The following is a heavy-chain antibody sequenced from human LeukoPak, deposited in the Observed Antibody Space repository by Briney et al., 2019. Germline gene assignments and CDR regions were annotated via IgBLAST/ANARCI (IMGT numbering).Heavy chain of an antibody. V-gene: IGHV4-30-4*01. CDR2: IYYSGST. D-gene: IGHD6-13*01. J-gene: IGHJ4*02. Sequence: PSETLSLTCTVSGGSISSGDYYWSWIRQPPGKGLEWIGYIYYSGSTYYNQSLKSRFSISVDTSKNQFFLKLSSVTAADTAVYYCATRIAAAGVFDYWGQGTLVTVSS. CDR3: ATRIAAAGVFDY. CDR1: GGSISSGDYY.